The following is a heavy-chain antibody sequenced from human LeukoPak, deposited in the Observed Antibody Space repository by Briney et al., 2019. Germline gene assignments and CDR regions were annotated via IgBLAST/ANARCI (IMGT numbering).Heavy chain of an antibody. D-gene: IGHD1-7*01. CDR1: GGSISSYY. Sequence: PSETLSLTCTVSGGSISSYYWSWIRQPAGKGLEWIGRIYTSGSTNYNPSLKSRVTMSVDTSKNQFSLKLSSVTAADTAVYYCARDLGYNWNYFAFDIWGQGTMVTVSS. CDR2: IYTSGST. J-gene: IGHJ3*02. V-gene: IGHV4-4*07. CDR3: ARDLGYNWNYFAFDI.